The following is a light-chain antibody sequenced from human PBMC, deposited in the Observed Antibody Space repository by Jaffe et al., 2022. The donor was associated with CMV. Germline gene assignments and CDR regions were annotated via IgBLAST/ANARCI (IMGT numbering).Light chain of an antibody. CDR3: QQYHSSPFT. CDR2: DAS. CDR1: QSFSSNY. Sequence: ESVLTQSPGTLSLSPGERATLSCRASQSFSSNYLAWYQQKPGQAPRLLIFDASSRATGIPDRFSGSASVTDFTLTISRLEPEDSAVYYCQQYHSSPFTFGGGTKVEIK. V-gene: IGKV3-20*01. J-gene: IGKJ4*01.